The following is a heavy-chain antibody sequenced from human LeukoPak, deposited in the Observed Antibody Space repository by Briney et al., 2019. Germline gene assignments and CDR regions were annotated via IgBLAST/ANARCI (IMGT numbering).Heavy chain of an antibody. V-gene: IGHV6-1*01. CDR1: GGSVSSNSAA. CDR3: ARGGSYSFDY. J-gene: IGHJ4*02. CDR2: TYYRSKW. D-gene: IGHD1-26*01. Sequence: SQTLSLTCAISGGSVSSNSAAWNWIRQSPSRGLEWLGTTYYRSKWYAVSVISRITINPDTSKNQFSLQLNSETPEDTAVYYCARGGSYSFDYWGQGTLVTVSS.